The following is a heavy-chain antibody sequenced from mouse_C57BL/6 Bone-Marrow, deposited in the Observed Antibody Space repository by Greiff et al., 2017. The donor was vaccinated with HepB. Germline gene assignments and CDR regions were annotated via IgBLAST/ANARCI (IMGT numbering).Heavy chain of an antibody. CDR1: GYAFSSSW. Sequence: QVQLQQSGPELVKPGASVKISCKASGYAFSSSWMNWVKQRPGKGLEWIGRIYPGDGDTNYNGKFKGKATLTADKSSSTAYMQLSSLRSEDSAVYFCASTGTTWVAYWGQGSLGTVSA. CDR2: IYPGDGDT. CDR3: ASTGTTWVAY. J-gene: IGHJ3*01. D-gene: IGHD4-1*02. V-gene: IGHV1-82*01.